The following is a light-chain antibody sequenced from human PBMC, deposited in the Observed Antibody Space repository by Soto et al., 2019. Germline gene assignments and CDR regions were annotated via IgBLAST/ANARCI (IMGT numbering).Light chain of an antibody. CDR1: SSDVGGYNY. CDR3: SSYEANNNSLV. V-gene: IGLV2-8*01. J-gene: IGLJ2*01. CDR2: EVT. Sequence: QSALTQPPSASGSPGQSVTISCTGTSSDVGGYNYVSWYQQHPGKAPKLLIYEVTKRPSGVPDRFSASKSGNTASLTVSGLQAEDEADYVCSSYEANNNSLVFGGGTKLTVL.